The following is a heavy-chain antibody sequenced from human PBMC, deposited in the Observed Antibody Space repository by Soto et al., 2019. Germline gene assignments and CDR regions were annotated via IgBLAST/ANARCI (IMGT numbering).Heavy chain of an antibody. CDR3: ARGWHDSSGYWTYYFDY. CDR2: IYHSGST. V-gene: IGHV4-30-2*01. J-gene: IGHJ4*02. Sequence: PSETLSLTCAVSGGSISSGGYSWSWIRQPPGKGLEWIGYIYHSGSTYYNPSLKSRVTISVDRSKNQFSLKLSSVTAADAAVYYCARGWHDSSGYWTYYFDYWGQGTLVTVSS. CDR1: GGSISSGGYS. D-gene: IGHD3-22*01.